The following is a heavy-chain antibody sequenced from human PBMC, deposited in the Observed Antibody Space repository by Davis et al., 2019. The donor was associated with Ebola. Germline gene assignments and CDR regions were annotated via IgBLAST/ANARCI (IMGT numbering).Heavy chain of an antibody. CDR3: ARDRYSDGSGYFFEQSH. CDR2: IIPVFGTP. J-gene: IGHJ4*02. D-gene: IGHD3-22*01. V-gene: IGHV1-69*13. CDR1: GGTFSNYG. Sequence: SVKVSCKASGGTFSNYGISWVRQAPGQGLDWMGGIIPVFGTPKYAQKFQGRVTITADESTSTAYMELSSLRSEDTAMYYCARDRYSDGSGYFFEQSHWGQGTLVTVSS.